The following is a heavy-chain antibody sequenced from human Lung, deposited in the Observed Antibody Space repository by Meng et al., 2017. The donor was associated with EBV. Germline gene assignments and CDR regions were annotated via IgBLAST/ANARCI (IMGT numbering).Heavy chain of an antibody. D-gene: IGHD6-13*01. V-gene: IGHV1-18*01. CDR3: AASSSSWYQNWFDP. CDR1: GYPYTSYG. J-gene: IGHJ5*02. CDR2: ISAYNGNT. Sequence: QVQLLRSGAEVKKPGAAVKVSCRVSGYPYTSYGISWVRQAPGQGLEWMGWISAYNGNTNYAQKLQGRVTMTTGTSTSTAYMELRSLRSDDTAVYYCAASSSSWYQNWFDPWGQGTLVTVSS.